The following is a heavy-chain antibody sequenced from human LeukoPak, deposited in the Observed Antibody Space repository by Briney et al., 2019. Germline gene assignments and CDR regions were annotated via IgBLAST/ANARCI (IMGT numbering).Heavy chain of an antibody. D-gene: IGHD3-3*02. V-gene: IGHV3-21*01. CDR3: ARDPHLPDAFDI. Sequence: GGSLRLSCAASGFTFSSYSMNWVRQAPGKGLEWVSSISSSSSYIYYADSVKGRFTISRDNAKNSLYLQMNSLRAEDTAVYYCARDPHLPDAFDIWGQGTMVTVSS. CDR2: ISSSSSYI. CDR1: GFTFSSYS. J-gene: IGHJ3*02.